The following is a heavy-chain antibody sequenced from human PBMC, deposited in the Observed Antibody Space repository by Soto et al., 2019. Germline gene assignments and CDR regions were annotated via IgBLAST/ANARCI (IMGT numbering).Heavy chain of an antibody. Sequence: VQLVESGGGLVQPGGSLRLSCTPSGITLSRDWMTWVRQAPGKGLEWVASIKPDGSGEYYQDSVKGRFTISRDNTKNSLYLQANSLRAEDTAMYFCAKLLNGVTALDYWGQGTLVTVSS. J-gene: IGHJ4*02. CDR3: AKLLNGVTALDY. V-gene: IGHV3-7*01. CDR1: GITLSRDW. CDR2: IKPDGSGE. D-gene: IGHD2-21*02.